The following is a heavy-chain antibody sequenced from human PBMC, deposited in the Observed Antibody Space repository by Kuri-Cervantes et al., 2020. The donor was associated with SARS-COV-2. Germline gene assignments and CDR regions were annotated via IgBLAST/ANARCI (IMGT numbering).Heavy chain of an antibody. D-gene: IGHD6-25*01. V-gene: IGHV3-48*01. CDR2: IHNSLDVI. J-gene: IGHJ4*02. Sequence: GESLKISCAASGFIFNRHPMNWVRQAPGKGLEWVSYIHNSLDVIYYADSVKGRFTISRDNSKNTLYLQMNSLRAEDTAVYYCARQGGRAIYFDYWGQGTLVTVSS. CDR1: GFIFNRHP. CDR3: ARQGGRAIYFDY.